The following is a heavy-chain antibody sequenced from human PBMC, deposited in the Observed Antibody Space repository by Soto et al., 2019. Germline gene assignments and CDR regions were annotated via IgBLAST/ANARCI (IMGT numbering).Heavy chain of an antibody. CDR2: ISAYDGKT. CDR3: ARDPHEFWTSYWFDP. V-gene: IGHV1-18*01. Sequence: SVKVSCKTSGYTFNTYGINWVRQAPGQGLELMGWISAYDGKTTYAEKFQGRVTLTTDTSTSTAYMELRSLRSDDTAIYYCARDPHEFWTSYWFDPWGQGTPVTVSS. D-gene: IGHD3-3*01. J-gene: IGHJ5*02. CDR1: GYTFNTYG.